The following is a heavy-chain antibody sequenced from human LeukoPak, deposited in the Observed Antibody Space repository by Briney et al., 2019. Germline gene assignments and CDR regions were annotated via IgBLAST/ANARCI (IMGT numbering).Heavy chain of an antibody. V-gene: IGHV3-23*01. D-gene: IGHD6-19*01. CDR1: GFTFSSYA. Sequence: GGSLRLSCAASGFTFSSYAMSWVRQAPGKGLEWVSAISSNGGSTYSADAVTGRFTFSSDNSNTTLYRQMNSLRAEDTGVYYCGTSYGAGTSNYYYYMDVWGKGTTLTVSS. CDR2: ISSNGGST. CDR3: GTSYGAGTSNYYYYMDV. J-gene: IGHJ6*03.